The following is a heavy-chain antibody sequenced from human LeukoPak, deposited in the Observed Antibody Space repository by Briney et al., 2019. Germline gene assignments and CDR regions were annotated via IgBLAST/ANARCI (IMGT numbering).Heavy chain of an antibody. J-gene: IGHJ4*02. CDR3: ARKDSSGSYYNY. D-gene: IGHD3-10*01. V-gene: IGHV5-10-1*04. CDR1: GYSFTSYW. Sequence: GESLKISCKGSGYSFTSYWISWVRQMPGKGLEWMGRIDPSDSYTNYSPSFQGQVTISADKSISTAYLQWSSLKASDTAMYYCARKDSSGSYYNYWGQGTLVTVSS. CDR2: IDPSDSYT.